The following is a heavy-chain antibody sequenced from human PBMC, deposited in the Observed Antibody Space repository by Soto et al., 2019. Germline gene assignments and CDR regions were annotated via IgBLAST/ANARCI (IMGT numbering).Heavy chain of an antibody. J-gene: IGHJ4*02. D-gene: IGHD4-17*01. CDR3: AKTMTTETTVSDY. Sequence: ALRHSCAGSGFTFSNYAMHLGRQAPGKGLEWVAVISHHERNIYYADSVKGRFTVSRDNSKNTLYLQMNSLRAEDTAVYYCAKTMTTETTVSDYWGQGTLVTVSS. V-gene: IGHV3-30*18. CDR1: GFTFSNYA. CDR2: ISHHERNI.